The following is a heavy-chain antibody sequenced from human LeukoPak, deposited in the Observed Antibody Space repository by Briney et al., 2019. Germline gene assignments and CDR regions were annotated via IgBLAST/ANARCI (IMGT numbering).Heavy chain of an antibody. Sequence: PSETLSLTCNVSGGSISSYYWSWIRQPPGKGLEWIGYIYYSGSTNYNPSLKSRVTISVDTSKNQFSLKLSSVTAADTAVYYCARHPDYYDSSGPFDPWGKGTLVTVSS. D-gene: IGHD3-22*01. J-gene: IGHJ5*02. CDR1: GGSISSYY. CDR3: ARHPDYYDSSGPFDP. V-gene: IGHV4-59*08. CDR2: IYYSGST.